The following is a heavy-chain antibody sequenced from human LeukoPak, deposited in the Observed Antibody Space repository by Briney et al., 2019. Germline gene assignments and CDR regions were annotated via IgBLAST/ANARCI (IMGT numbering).Heavy chain of an antibody. CDR2: IRYDGSNK. CDR3: AKDYYYGSGSQYDAFDI. D-gene: IGHD3-10*01. CDR1: GFTFSSYG. J-gene: IGHJ3*02. V-gene: IGHV3-30*02. Sequence: GGSLRPSCAASGFTFSSYGMHWVRQAPGKGLEWVAFIRYDGSNKYYADSVKGRFTISRDNSKNTLYLQMNSLRAEDTAVYYCAKDYYYGSGSQYDAFDIWGQGTMVTVSS.